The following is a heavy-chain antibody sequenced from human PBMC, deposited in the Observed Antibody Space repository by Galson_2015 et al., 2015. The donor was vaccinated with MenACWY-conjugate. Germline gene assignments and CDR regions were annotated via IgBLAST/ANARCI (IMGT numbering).Heavy chain of an antibody. D-gene: IGHD3-10*01. V-gene: IGHV3-21*01. J-gene: IGHJ4*02. CDR3: ARDITSKFGDLDY. CDR1: GFTFSIYA. CDR2: ISSSSSYI. Sequence: SLRLSCAASGFTFSIYAMNWVRQAPGKGLEWVTSISSSSSYIYYTDSVKGRFTISRDNAKNSVYLQMNSLRAEDTAVYYCARDITSKFGDLDYWGQGTLVTVSS.